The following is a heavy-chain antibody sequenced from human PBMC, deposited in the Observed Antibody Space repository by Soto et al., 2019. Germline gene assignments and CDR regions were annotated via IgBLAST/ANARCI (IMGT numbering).Heavy chain of an antibody. J-gene: IGHJ4*02. CDR3: ARHTTTSGYFDY. CDR2: VYWDDDK. CDR1: GFSPSTSGVG. V-gene: IGHV2-5*02. D-gene: IGHD4-17*01. Sequence: QITLKESGPTLVKPTQTLTLTCSFSGFSPSTSGVGMGWIRQPPGKALEWLALVYWDDDKRYSPSLKSRLTITKDTSTNQVVLTLTNMDPVDTATYYCARHTTTSGYFDYWGQGTLVTVSS.